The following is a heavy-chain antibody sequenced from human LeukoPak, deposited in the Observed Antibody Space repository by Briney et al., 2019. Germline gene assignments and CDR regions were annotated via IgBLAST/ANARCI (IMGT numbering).Heavy chain of an antibody. J-gene: IGHJ6*02. CDR1: GFSLSPSGMC. CDR2: IDWDDDK. V-gene: IGHV2-70*01. CDR3: ARIRGCYYYYGMDV. Sequence: SGPALVKPTQTLTLTCTFSGFSLSPSGMCVSWIRQPPVKALEWLALIDWDDDKYYSTSLKTRLTISKDTSKNQVVLTMTNMDPVDTATYYCARIRGCYYYYGMDVWGQGTTVTVSS. D-gene: IGHD3-10*01.